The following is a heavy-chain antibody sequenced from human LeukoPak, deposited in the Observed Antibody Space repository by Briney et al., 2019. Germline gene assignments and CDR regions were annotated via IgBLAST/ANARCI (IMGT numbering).Heavy chain of an antibody. CDR2: IYTSGST. Sequence: SETLSLTCTVSGGSISSYYWSWIRQPPGKGLEWIGYIYTSGSTNYNPSLKSRVTISVDTPKNQFSLKLSSVTAADTAVYYCARRQPQNYYYYYMDVWGKGTTVTVSS. J-gene: IGHJ6*03. D-gene: IGHD2-2*01. CDR1: GGSISSYY. CDR3: ARRQPQNYYYYYMDV. V-gene: IGHV4-4*09.